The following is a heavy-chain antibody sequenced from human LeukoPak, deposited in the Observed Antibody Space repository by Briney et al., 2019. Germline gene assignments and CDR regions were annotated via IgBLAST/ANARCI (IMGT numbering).Heavy chain of an antibody. CDR1: GGSINSGTYS. V-gene: IGHV4-31*11. J-gene: IGHJ1*01. CDR3: ASTTTYSSSWYGEYFQH. Sequence: SQTLSLTCAVSGGSINSGTYSWTWIRQHPGKGLEWIGYIYYSGSTYYNPSLKSRVTISVDTSKNQFSLKLSSVTAADTAVYYCASTTTYSSSWYGEYFQHWGQGTLVTVSS. CDR2: IYYSGST. D-gene: IGHD6-13*01.